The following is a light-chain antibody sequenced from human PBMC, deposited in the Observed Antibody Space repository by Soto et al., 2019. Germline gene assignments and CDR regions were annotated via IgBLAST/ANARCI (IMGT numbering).Light chain of an antibody. J-gene: IGLJ1*01. Sequence: QYALTQPASVSGSPGQSISISCTGTSSDVGTYNYVSWYQQHPGKAPKLMIYDVSYRPSGVSNRFSGSKSGNTASLTISGLQAEDEADYYCTSYRSSSTGVFGTGTKVTVL. CDR2: DVS. CDR3: TSYRSSSTGV. CDR1: SSDVGTYNY. V-gene: IGLV2-14*01.